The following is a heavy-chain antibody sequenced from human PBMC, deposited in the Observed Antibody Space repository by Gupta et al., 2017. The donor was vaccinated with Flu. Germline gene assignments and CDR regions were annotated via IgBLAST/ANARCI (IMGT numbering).Heavy chain of an antibody. D-gene: IGHD6-6*01. Sequence: DYGGWIRQPPGKGLEWIGRIYYSGSAYNNPSLKSRVTISVDTSKNQFSLRLRFVTAADTAVYYYARHVSGSSQKFDPWGQGTLVTVSS. CDR3: ARHVSGSSQKFDP. CDR1: DY. CDR2: IYYSGSA. V-gene: IGHV4-39*01. J-gene: IGHJ5*02.